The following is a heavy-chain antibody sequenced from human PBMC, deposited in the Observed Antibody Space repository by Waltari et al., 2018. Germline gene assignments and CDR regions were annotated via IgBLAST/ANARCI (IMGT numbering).Heavy chain of an antibody. CDR2: INHSGST. CDR3: ARVPYYYGSGSYRAFDI. Sequence: QVQLQQWGAGLLKPSETLSLTCAVYGGSFSGYYWSWIRQPPGKGLEWIGEINHSGSTNYSPSLKSRVTISVDTSKNQFSLKLSSVTAADTAVYYCARVPYYYGSGSYRAFDIWGQGTMVTVSS. CDR1: GGSFSGYY. V-gene: IGHV4-34*01. J-gene: IGHJ3*02. D-gene: IGHD3-10*01.